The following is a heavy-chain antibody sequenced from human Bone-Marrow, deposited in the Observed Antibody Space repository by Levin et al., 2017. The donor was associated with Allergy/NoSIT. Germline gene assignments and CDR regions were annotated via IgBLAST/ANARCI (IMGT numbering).Heavy chain of an antibody. CDR2: ISYDGSNK. CDR3: ARDRWYYDFWSGYLRGGYYYYGMDV. V-gene: IGHV3-30*04. Sequence: GESLKISCAASGFTFSSYAMHWVRQAPGKGLEWVAVISYDGSNKYYADSVKGRFTISRDNSRNTLYLQMNSLRAEDTAVYYCARDRWYYDFWSGYLRGGYYYYGMDVWGQGTTVTVSS. D-gene: IGHD3-3*01. CDR1: GFTFSSYA. J-gene: IGHJ6*02.